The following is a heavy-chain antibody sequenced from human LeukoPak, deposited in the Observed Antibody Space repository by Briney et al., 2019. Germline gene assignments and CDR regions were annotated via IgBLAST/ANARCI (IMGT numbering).Heavy chain of an antibody. CDR1: GFTFSNYA. D-gene: IGHD2-21*02. J-gene: IGHJ4*02. V-gene: IGHV3-23*01. Sequence: GGSLRLSCAASGFTFSNYAMSWVRQAPGKGLEWVSGISGTSGTINYAAPVKGRFTISRDNSKNTLYLQMNSLRVDDMAVYYCAKGLGDPRAFDYWGQGTLVTVSS. CDR2: ISGTSGTI. CDR3: AKGLGDPRAFDY.